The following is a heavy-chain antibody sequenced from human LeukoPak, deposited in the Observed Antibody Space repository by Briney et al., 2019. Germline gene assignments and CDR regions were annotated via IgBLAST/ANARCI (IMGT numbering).Heavy chain of an antibody. V-gene: IGHV3-66*01. CDR2: IYSGGNT. Sequence: GGSLRLSCAASGFTVSSNYMRWVRQAPGKGLEWVSVIYSGGNTYYADSVQGRFTMSRENPKNTLYLQMNSLRAEDTAVYYCARVHDRGYYYGFDYWGQGTLVTVSS. J-gene: IGHJ4*02. D-gene: IGHD3-22*01. CDR1: GFTVSSNY. CDR3: ARVHDRGYYYGFDY.